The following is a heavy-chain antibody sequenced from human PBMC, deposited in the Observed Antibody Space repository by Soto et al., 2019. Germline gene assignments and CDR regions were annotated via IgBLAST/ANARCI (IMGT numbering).Heavy chain of an antibody. CDR3: ARDWITNS. CDR1: GFTFSSFW. CDR2: IKQDGSEK. Sequence: HPGGSLRLSCAASGFTFSSFWMNWVRQAPGKGLEWVANIKQDGSEKYYVDSVKGRFTISRDNARNSLYLQMNSLRVEDTAVYYCARDWITNSWGRGTLVTVSS. V-gene: IGHV3-7*01. D-gene: IGHD3-10*01. J-gene: IGHJ4*02.